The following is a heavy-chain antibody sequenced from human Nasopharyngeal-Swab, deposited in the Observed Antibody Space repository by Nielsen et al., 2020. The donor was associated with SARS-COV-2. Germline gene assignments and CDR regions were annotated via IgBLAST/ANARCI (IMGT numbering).Heavy chain of an antibody. CDR1: GITHNSYA. CDR3: ARQSDDESSTYAFEF. Sequence: SVKVSCKASGITHNSYAVSWLRLAPGQGLEWVGRIIPVSGLTNYAQRFQDKVTINADRSTYTTYMEVSGLTSEDTATYYCARQSDDESSTYAFEFWGQGSPVTVS. V-gene: IGHV1-69*04. CDR2: IIPVSGLT. D-gene: IGHD3-22*01. J-gene: IGHJ4*02.